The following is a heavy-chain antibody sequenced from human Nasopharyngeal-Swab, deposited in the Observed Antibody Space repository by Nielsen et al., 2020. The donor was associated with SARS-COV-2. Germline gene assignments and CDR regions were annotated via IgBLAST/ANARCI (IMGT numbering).Heavy chain of an antibody. Sequence: LKISCAASGFTVSSNYMSWVRQAPGKGLEWVSVIYSGGSTYYADSVKGRFTISRDNSKNTLYLQMNSLRAEDTAVHYCASTPLFWSGYYASDYWGQGTLVTVSS. D-gene: IGHD3-3*01. V-gene: IGHV3-66*01. CDR2: IYSGGST. CDR1: GFTVSSNY. CDR3: ASTPLFWSGYYASDY. J-gene: IGHJ4*02.